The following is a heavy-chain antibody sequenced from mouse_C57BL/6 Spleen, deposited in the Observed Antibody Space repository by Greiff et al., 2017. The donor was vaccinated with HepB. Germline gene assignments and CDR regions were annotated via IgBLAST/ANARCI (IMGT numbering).Heavy chain of an antibody. V-gene: IGHV5-16*01. J-gene: IGHJ2*01. D-gene: IGHD1-1*01. CDR3: ARDRTGRSLDY. Sequence: EVQVVESEGGLVQPGSSMKLSCTASGFTFSDYYMAWVRQVPEKGLEWVANINYDGSSTYYLDSLKSRFIISRDNAKNILYLQMSSLKSEDTATYYCARDRTGRSLDYWGQGTTLTVSS. CDR2: INYDGSST. CDR1: GFTFSDYY.